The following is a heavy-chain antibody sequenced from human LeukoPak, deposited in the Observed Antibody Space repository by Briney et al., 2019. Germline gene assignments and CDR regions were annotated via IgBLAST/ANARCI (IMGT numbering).Heavy chain of an antibody. CDR3: ARVRDSSGYYYGY. V-gene: IGHV1-2*02. D-gene: IGHD3-22*01. Sequence: ASVKVSCKASGYTFTGYYMHWVRQAPGQGLEWMGWISPNSGGTNYAQKFQGRVTMTRDTSISTAYMELSRLRSDDTAVYYCARVRDSSGYYYGYWGQGTLVTVSS. J-gene: IGHJ4*02. CDR1: GYTFTGYY. CDR2: ISPNSGGT.